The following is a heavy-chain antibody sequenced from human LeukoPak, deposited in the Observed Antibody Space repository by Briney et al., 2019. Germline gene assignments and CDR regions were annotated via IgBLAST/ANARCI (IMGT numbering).Heavy chain of an antibody. J-gene: IGHJ4*02. D-gene: IGHD2-21*01. CDR3: ARDSPYCGGDCYVFDY. CDR1: GFTFSSYS. CDR2: ISSSSYI. Sequence: PGGSLRLSCAASGFTFSSYSMNWVRQAPGKGLGWVSSISSSSYIYYADSVKGRFTISRDNAKNSLYLQMNSLRAEDTAVYYCARDSPYCGGDCYVFDYWGQGTLVTVSS. V-gene: IGHV3-21*01.